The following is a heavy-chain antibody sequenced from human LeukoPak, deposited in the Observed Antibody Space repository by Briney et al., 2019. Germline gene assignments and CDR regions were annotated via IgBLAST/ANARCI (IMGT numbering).Heavy chain of an antibody. J-gene: IGHJ4*02. V-gene: IGHV4-30-2*01. CDR1: GGSISSGGYS. CDR2: IYHSGST. CDR3: ASQRGYSYGPLDY. Sequence: PSETLSLTCAVSGGSISSGGYSWSWIRQPPGTGLEWIGYIYHSGSTYYNPSLKSRVTISVDRSKNQFSLKLSSVTAADTAVYYCASQRGYSYGPLDYWGQGTLVTVSS. D-gene: IGHD5-18*01.